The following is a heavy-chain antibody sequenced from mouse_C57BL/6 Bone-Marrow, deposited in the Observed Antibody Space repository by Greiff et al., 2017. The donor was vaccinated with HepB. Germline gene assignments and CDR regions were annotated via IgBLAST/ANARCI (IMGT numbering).Heavy chain of an antibody. Sequence: QVQLQQPGAELVKPGASVKLSCKASGYTFTSYWMQWVKQRPGQGLEWIGEIDPSDSYTNYNQKFKGKATLTVDTSSSTAYMQLSSLTSEDSAVYYCARVGLLRFYFDYWGQGTTLTVSS. J-gene: IGHJ2*01. CDR3: ARVGLLRFYFDY. CDR1: GYTFTSYW. D-gene: IGHD1-1*01. CDR2: IDPSDSYT. V-gene: IGHV1-50*01.